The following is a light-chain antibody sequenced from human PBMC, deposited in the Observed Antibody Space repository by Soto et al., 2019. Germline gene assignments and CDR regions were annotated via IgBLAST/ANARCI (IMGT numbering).Light chain of an antibody. CDR1: TSNIGSQT. CDR3: ATWDDSLNGPV. CDR2: IDN. J-gene: IGLJ2*01. V-gene: IGLV1-44*01. Sequence: QSVLTQTPSASGTPVQRVSISCSGSTSNIGSQTVNWYQRLPGTAPKLIIYIDNQRPSRVPDRISGSKSGTSASLAISGLQSEDEADYFCATWDDSLNGPVFGGGTKLTVL.